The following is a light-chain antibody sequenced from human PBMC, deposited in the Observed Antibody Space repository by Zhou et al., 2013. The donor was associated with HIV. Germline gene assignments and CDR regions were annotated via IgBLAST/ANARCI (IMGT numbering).Light chain of an antibody. Sequence: AIRMTQSPSSFSASTGDRVTITCRASQDISSYLAWYQQKPGEAPKLLIYAASTLQSGVPSRFNGSGSGTDFTLTISCLQSEDFATYYCQQYYTYPPFFGPGTKVDI. CDR2: AAS. CDR1: QDISSY. J-gene: IGKJ3*01. CDR3: QQYYTYPPF. V-gene: IGKV1-8*01.